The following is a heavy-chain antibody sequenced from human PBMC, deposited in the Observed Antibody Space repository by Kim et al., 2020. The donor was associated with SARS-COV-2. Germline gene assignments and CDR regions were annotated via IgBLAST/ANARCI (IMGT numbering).Heavy chain of an antibody. Sequence: GGSLRLSCAASGFTFSNAWMSWVRQAPGKGLEWVGRIKSKTDGGTTDYAAPVKGRFTISRDDSKNTLYLQMNSLKTEDTAVYYCTTQDTAMATDDAFDIWGQGTMVTVSS. CDR3: TTQDTAMATDDAFDI. D-gene: IGHD5-18*01. CDR2: IKSKTDGGTT. J-gene: IGHJ3*02. CDR1: GFTFSNAW. V-gene: IGHV3-15*01.